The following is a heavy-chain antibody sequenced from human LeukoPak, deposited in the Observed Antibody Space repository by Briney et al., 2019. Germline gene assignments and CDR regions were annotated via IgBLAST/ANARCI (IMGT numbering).Heavy chain of an antibody. V-gene: IGHV3-30*04. Sequence: GRSLRLSCAAPGFTFSSYARHWVRQAPGKGLEGVAVISYDGSNKYYADSVKGRFTISRDNSKNTLYLQMNSLRAEDTAVYYCARDTGRDDSSGYEPDYWGQGTLVTVSS. CDR1: GFTFSSYA. D-gene: IGHD3-22*01. CDR3: ARDTGRDDSSGYEPDY. CDR2: ISYDGSNK. J-gene: IGHJ4*02.